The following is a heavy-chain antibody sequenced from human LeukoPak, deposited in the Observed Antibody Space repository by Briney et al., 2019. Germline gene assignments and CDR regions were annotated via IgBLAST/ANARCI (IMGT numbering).Heavy chain of an antibody. CDR1: GGSFSGYY. J-gene: IGHJ4*02. CDR2: INHSGST. CDR3: ARGPRGIAVAGINY. Sequence: SETLSVTCAVYGGSFSGYYWSWIRQPPGKGLEWIGEINHSGSTNYNPSLKSRVTISVDTSKNQFSLKLSSVTAADTAVYYCARGPRGIAVAGINYWGQGTLVTVSS. D-gene: IGHD6-19*01. V-gene: IGHV4-34*01.